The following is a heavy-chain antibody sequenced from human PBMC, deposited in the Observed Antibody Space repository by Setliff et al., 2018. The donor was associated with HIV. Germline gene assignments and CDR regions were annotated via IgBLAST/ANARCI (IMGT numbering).Heavy chain of an antibody. Sequence: GGSLRLSCAASGFTFSSYGMHWVRQAPGKGLEWVAFIRYDDTYKYYVDSVKGRFTISRDNSKNTLYLQMNSLRPEDTAVYYCAKNVYRSPWSPHDYWGQGTLVTVSS. D-gene: IGHD6-19*01. CDR3: AKNVYRSPWSPHDY. V-gene: IGHV3-30*02. CDR1: GFTFSSYG. CDR2: IRYDDTYK. J-gene: IGHJ4*02.